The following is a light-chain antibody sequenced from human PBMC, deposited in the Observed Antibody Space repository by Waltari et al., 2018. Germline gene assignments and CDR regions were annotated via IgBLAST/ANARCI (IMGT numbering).Light chain of an antibody. J-gene: IGKJ4*01. CDR1: QSVSSN. CDR3: QQYNNWPPRT. CDR2: GAS. Sequence: EIVMTQSPATLSVSPGERATLSCRASQSVSSNLAWYQQKPGQAPRLLIYGASTRATGIPARFSGSGSGTEFTLTISSLQSEDFAVYYCQQYNNWPPRTFDGGTKVEIK. V-gene: IGKV3D-15*01.